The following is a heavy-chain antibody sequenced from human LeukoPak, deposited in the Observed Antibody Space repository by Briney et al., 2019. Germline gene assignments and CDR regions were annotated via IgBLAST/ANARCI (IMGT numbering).Heavy chain of an antibody. Sequence: GGSLRLSCATSGFTFSSYAMHWVRQAPGKGLECVSAISSNGGSTYYANSVKGRFTISRDNSKNTLYLQMGSLRAEDMAVYYCARVRCGGDCYDAFDIWGQGTMVTVSS. V-gene: IGHV3-64*01. CDR1: GFTFSSYA. CDR2: ISSNGGST. D-gene: IGHD2-21*02. J-gene: IGHJ3*02. CDR3: ARVRCGGDCYDAFDI.